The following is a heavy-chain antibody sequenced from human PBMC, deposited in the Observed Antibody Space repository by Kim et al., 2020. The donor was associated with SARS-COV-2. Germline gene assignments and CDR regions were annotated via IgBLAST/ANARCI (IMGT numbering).Heavy chain of an antibody. V-gene: IGHV3-23*01. CDR3: AKDIRFGVLNL. J-gene: IGHJ5*02. Sequence: TYYADSVKGRFTNSRDNSKNTLGLQMNSLRAEDTAVYYCAKDIRFGVLNLWGQGTLVTVSS. D-gene: IGHD3-10*01. CDR2: T.